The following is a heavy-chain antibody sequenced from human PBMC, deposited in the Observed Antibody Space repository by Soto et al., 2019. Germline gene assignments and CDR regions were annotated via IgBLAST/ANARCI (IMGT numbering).Heavy chain of an antibody. CDR3: ARDMRGSGSYFYYYYGMDV. CDR2: ISAYNGNT. CDR1: GYTFTSYG. J-gene: IGHJ6*02. D-gene: IGHD3-10*01. Sequence: GASVKVSCEASGYTFTSYGISWVRQAPGQGLEWMGWISAYNGNTNYAQKLQGRATMTTDTSTSTAYMELRSLRSDDTAVYYCARDMRGSGSYFYYYYGMDVWGQGTTVTVSS. V-gene: IGHV1-18*04.